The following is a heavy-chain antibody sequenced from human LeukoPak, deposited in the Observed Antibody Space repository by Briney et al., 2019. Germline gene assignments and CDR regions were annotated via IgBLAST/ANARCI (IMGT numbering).Heavy chain of an antibody. CDR3: ASIAAAGTLDP. Sequence: SETLSFTCTVSGGSISSYYWSWIRQPPGKGLEWIGYIYYSGSTNYNPSLKSRVTISVDTSKNQFSLKLSSVTAADTAVYYCASIAAAGTLDPWGQGTLVTVSS. J-gene: IGHJ5*02. CDR2: IYYSGST. CDR1: GGSISSYY. V-gene: IGHV4-59*01. D-gene: IGHD6-13*01.